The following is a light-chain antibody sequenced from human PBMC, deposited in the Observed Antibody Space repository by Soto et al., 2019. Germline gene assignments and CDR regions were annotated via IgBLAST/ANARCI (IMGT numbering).Light chain of an antibody. V-gene: IGLV2-8*01. CDR3: SSYAGSNNFVV. J-gene: IGLJ2*01. CDR2: EVN. CDR1: SSDVGAYNY. Sequence: QSALTQPPSASGSPGQSVTISCTGTSSDVGAYNYVSWYQQHPGKAPKLMIYEVNKRPSGVPDRFSGSKSGNTASLTVSGLQAEDEAYYYCSSYAGSNNFVVFGGGTKVTVL.